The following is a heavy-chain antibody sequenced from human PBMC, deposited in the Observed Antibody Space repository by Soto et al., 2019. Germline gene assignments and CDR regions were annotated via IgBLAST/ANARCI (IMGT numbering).Heavy chain of an antibody. Sequence: QLQLQESGPGLVKPSETLSLTCTVSGGSISSSSYYWGWIRQPPGKGLEGIGSIYYSGSTYYNPSLKSRVTISVDTSKNQFSLKLSSVTAADTAVYYCARHSPAGWFDPWGQGTLVTVSS. CDR3: ARHSPAGWFDP. V-gene: IGHV4-39*01. CDR2: IYYSGST. CDR1: GGSISSSSYY. J-gene: IGHJ5*02.